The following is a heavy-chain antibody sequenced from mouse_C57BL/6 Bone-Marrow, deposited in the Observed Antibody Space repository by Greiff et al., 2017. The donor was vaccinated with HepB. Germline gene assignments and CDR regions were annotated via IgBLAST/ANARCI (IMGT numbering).Heavy chain of an antibody. D-gene: IGHD1-1*01. CDR3: AVIATVGATNWDFEV. Sequence: QVQLQQSGPELVKPGASVKISCKASGYAFSSSWMNWVKQRPGKGLEWIGRIYPGDGNTNYNGKFKGKATLTADNSSSTAYMQLCSLTSEDSAVYFGAVIATVGATNWDFEVWGTGTTVTVAS. CDR1: GYAFSSSW. V-gene: IGHV1-82*01. CDR2: IYPGDGNT. J-gene: IGHJ1*03.